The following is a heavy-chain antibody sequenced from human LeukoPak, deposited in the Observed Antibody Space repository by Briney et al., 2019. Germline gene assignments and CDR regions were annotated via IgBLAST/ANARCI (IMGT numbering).Heavy chain of an antibody. CDR2: IGTAGDT. CDR1: GFTFSSYD. CDR3: ARGGYSSSWFLPQYYYGMDV. D-gene: IGHD6-13*01. Sequence: GGSLRLSCAASGFTFSSYDMHWVRRATGKGLEWVSAIGTAGDTYYPGSVKGRFTISSENAKNSLYLQMNSLRAGDTAVYYCARGGYSSSWFLPQYYYGMDVWGQGTTVTVSS. V-gene: IGHV3-13*01. J-gene: IGHJ6*02.